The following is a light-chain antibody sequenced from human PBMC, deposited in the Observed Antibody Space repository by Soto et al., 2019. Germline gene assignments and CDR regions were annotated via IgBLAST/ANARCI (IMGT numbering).Light chain of an antibody. CDR1: QNIRGNE. V-gene: IGKV3-20*01. Sequence: VLTQSPGTLSLSPGERTTLSCRASQNIRGNELAWYQQKPGQPPRLLIYRGSSRAPGIPDRFSGRGSGTQFTLTISILEPEDLAVYYSQDHGTSAPWTFGQGTRVEI. J-gene: IGKJ1*01. CDR2: RGS. CDR3: QDHGTSAPWT.